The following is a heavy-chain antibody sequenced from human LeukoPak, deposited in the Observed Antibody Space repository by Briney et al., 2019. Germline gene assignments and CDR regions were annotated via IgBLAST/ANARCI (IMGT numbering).Heavy chain of an antibody. D-gene: IGHD3-22*01. V-gene: IGHV1-45*02. Sequence: GASVKVSCKASGYTFTYRYLHWVRQAPGQALEWRGWITPFNGNTNYAQKFQDRVTITRDRSMSTAYMELSSLRSEDTAMYYCASSVSGYSSYFDYWGQGTLVTVSS. CDR1: GYTFTYRY. CDR2: ITPFNGNT. CDR3: ASSVSGYSSYFDY. J-gene: IGHJ4*02.